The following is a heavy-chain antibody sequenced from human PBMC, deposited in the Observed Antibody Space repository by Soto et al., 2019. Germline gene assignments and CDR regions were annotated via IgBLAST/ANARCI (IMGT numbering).Heavy chain of an antibody. CDR2: MSSSGSSI. J-gene: IGHJ6*02. CDR3: ARSTGYNGMDI. V-gene: IGHV3-48*02. CDR1: GFTFYDHN. Sequence: GGSLRLSCAASGFTFYDHNINWVRQAPGRGLEWVSFMSSSGSSIHYAASVKGRFTISRDAGKNSVFLQLNSLRDEDTAVYYCARSTGYNGMDIWGQGATVTVSS.